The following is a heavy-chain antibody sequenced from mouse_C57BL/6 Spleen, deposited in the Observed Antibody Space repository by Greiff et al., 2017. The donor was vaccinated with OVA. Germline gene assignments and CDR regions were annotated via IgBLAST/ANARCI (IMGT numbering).Heavy chain of an antibody. CDR1: GYAFTNYL. J-gene: IGHJ3*01. Sequence: VQLQQSGAELVRPGTSVKVSCKASGYAFTNYLIEWVKQRPGQGLEWIGVINPGSGGTNYNEKFKGKATLTADKSSSTAYMQLSSLTSEDSAVYFCARELYGNYEAYWGQGTLVTVSA. CDR3: ARELYGNYEAY. V-gene: IGHV1-54*01. D-gene: IGHD2-1*01. CDR2: INPGSGGT.